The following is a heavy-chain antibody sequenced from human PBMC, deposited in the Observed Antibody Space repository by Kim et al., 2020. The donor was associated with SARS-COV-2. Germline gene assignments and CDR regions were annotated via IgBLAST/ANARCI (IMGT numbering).Heavy chain of an antibody. CDR1: GFTFSSYA. V-gene: IGHV3-64*02. CDR2: ISSNGGST. D-gene: IGHD1-26*01. Sequence: GGSLRLSCAASGFTFSSYAMHWVRQAPGKGLEYVSAISSNGGSTYYADSVKGRFTISRDNSKNTLYLQMGSLRAEDMAVYYCARGGVGSYRQPYYYGMDVWGQGTTVTVSS. J-gene: IGHJ6*02. CDR3: ARGGVGSYRQPYYYGMDV.